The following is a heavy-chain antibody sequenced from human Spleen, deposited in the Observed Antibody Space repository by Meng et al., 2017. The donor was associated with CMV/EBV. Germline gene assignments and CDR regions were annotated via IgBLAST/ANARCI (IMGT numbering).Heavy chain of an antibody. CDR3: ARDRTTVGSSEFDY. V-gene: IGHV1-18*01. CDR1: SYTSASAG. CDR2: IDFYNHDT. Sequence: SSYTSASAGLPWVRQAPGQVLRWMRGIDFYNHDTTSAQNFHGRVIVSTDTSTSTVYMTLLSLTSDDTAVYYCARDRTTVGSSEFDYWSQGTLVTVSS. D-gene: IGHD4-11*01. J-gene: IGHJ4*02.